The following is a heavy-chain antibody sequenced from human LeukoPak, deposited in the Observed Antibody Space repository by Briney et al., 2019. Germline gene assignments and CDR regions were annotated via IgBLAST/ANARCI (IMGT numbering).Heavy chain of an antibody. Sequence: PSETLSLTCAVSGYSISSGYQWGWIRQPPGKGLEWIGSIYHSGTTYYSPSLKSRVTMSVDTSKNQFSVKLSSVTAADTAVYYCARMPYGSFEYWGQGALVTGSS. CDR3: ARMPYGSFEY. J-gene: IGHJ4*02. V-gene: IGHV4-38-2*01. CDR2: IYHSGTT. D-gene: IGHD4-17*01. CDR1: GYSISSGYQ.